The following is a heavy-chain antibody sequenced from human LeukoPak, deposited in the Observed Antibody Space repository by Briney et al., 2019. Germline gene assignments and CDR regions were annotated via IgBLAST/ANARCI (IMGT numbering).Heavy chain of an antibody. V-gene: IGHV3-66*02. CDR1: GFTVSSNY. CDR2: IYSGGST. J-gene: IGHJ4*02. Sequence: PGGSLRLSCAASGFTVSSNYMSWARQAPGKGLEWVSVIYSGGSTYYADSVKGRFTISRDNSKNTLYLQMNSLRAEDTAVYYCARGLNYDSSPPDYWGQGTLVTVSS. D-gene: IGHD3-22*01. CDR3: ARGLNYDSSPPDY.